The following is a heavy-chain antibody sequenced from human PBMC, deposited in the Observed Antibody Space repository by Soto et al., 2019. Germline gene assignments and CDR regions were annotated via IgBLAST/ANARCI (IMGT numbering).Heavy chain of an antibody. J-gene: IGHJ4*02. CDR3: AADRRWELL. CDR1: GFTFSSYE. V-gene: IGHV3-48*03. D-gene: IGHD1-26*01. CDR2: ISSDGATI. Sequence: PEGSLRLSCVASGFTFSSYEMNWVRQAPGKGLEWVSHISSDGATIYYADSVKGRFTISRDNAKNSLFLQVNSLKADDTSVYYCAADRRWELLWGQGTLVTVSS.